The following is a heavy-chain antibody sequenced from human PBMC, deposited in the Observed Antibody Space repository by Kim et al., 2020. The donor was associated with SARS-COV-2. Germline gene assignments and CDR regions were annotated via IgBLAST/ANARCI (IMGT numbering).Heavy chain of an antibody. J-gene: IGHJ4*02. V-gene: IGHV4-4*02. D-gene: IGHD6-13*01. CDR1: GGSISSSNW. CDR3: AREVNIAAAKVG. CDR2: IYHSGST. Sequence: SETLSLTCAVSGGSISSSNWWSWVRQPPGKGLEWSGEIYHSGSTNYNPSHKSRVTISVDKTKNQFSLKLSSVTAADTAVYYCAREVNIAAAKVGWGQGTLVTVSS.